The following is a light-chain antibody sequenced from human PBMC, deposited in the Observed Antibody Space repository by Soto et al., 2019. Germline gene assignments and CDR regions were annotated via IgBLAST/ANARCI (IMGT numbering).Light chain of an antibody. Sequence: QSVLTQPPSVSAAPGQTVTISCSGGASNVGSNYVSWYLHLPGAAPRLLIYDNNKRSSGIPDRFSGSKSGTSATLGITGLQPGDEADYYCGTWDSGLSAGLFGGGTKVTVL. V-gene: IGLV1-51*01. CDR1: ASNVGSNY. CDR2: DNN. CDR3: GTWDSGLSAGL. J-gene: IGLJ3*02.